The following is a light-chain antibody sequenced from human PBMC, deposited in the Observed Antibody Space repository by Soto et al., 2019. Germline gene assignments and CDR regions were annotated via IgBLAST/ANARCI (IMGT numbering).Light chain of an antibody. CDR3: QPYSSYPRT. Sequence: DIQLTQSPSSLSASVGDRVTISCRASQGISTFLAWYQQKPGKAPKSLIKTASTLQSGVPSRFSGSGSDTDFILTISSLQPEDFATYYCQPYSSYPRTFGQGTRLEIK. CDR1: QGISTF. J-gene: IGKJ5*01. V-gene: IGKV1D-16*01. CDR2: TAS.